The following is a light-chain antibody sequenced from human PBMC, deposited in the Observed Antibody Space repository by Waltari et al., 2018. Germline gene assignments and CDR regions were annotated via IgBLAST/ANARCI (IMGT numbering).Light chain of an antibody. Sequence: QSVLTQPPSVSGAPGQRVTISCAGSSSTIGATYDVHRYQQLPGTAPKHLIYGHNNRPSGVPDRFSGSKSGTSASLAITGLQAEDEADYYCQSYDNRLSGVIFGGGTRLTVL. CDR2: GHN. CDR3: QSYDNRLSGVI. CDR1: SSTIGATYD. V-gene: IGLV1-40*01. J-gene: IGLJ2*01.